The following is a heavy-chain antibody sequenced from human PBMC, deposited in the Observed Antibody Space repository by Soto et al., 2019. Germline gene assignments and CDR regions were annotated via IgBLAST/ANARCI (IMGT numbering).Heavy chain of an antibody. V-gene: IGHV3-30-3*01. J-gene: IGHJ4*02. CDR2: ISYDGSNK. CDR3: AREHTYYYDSSGIDY. D-gene: IGHD3-22*01. Sequence: QVQLVESGGGVVQPGRSLRLSCAASGFTFSSYAMHWVRQAPGKGLEWVAVISYDGSNKYYADSVKGRFTISRDNSKNTLYLQMNSLRAEDTAVYYCAREHTYYYDSSGIDYWGQGTLVTVSS. CDR1: GFTFSSYA.